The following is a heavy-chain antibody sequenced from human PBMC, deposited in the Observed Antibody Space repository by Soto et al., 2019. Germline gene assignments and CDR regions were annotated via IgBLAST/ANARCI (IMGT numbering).Heavy chain of an antibody. CDR3: ARGINPGLGYCRCGSCSDALDI. D-gene: IGHD2-15*01. CDR2: INHSGST. CDR1: GGSFSGYY. J-gene: IGHJ3*02. Sequence: SEALSLTCAVYGGSFSGYYWSWILQPPGKGLEWIGEINHSGSTDYNPSLKSRVTISVDTSKNQFSLKLSSVTAADTAVYYCARGINPGLGYCRCGSCSDALDIWGQGTMVTVSS. V-gene: IGHV4-34*01.